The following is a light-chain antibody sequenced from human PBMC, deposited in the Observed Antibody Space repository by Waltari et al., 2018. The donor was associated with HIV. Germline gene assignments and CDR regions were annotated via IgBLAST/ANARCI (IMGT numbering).Light chain of an antibody. J-gene: IGLJ2*01. Sequence: QSVLTQPPSASGTPGQRVTISCSGRSSNIESNYVYWYKKHPGTAPKLLIYRSIKRPSGVPDRVSGSKSGTSASLAISGLRSEDEADYYCAAWDDGLSVVVFGGGTKLTVL. CDR1: SSNIESNY. V-gene: IGLV1-47*01. CDR3: AAWDDGLSVVV. CDR2: RSI.